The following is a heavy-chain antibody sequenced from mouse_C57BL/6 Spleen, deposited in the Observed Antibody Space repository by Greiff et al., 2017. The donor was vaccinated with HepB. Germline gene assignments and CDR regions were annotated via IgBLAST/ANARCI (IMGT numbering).Heavy chain of an antibody. CDR2: IYPSDSET. Sequence: QVQLQQPGAELVRPGSSVKLSCKASGYTFTSYWMDWVKQRPGQGLEWIGNIYPSDSETHYNQKFKDKATLTVDKSSSTAYMQLSSLTSEDSAVYYCARDYGTPYYAMDDWGQGTSVTVSS. CDR3: ARDYGTPYYAMDD. CDR1: GYTFTSYW. D-gene: IGHD1-1*01. J-gene: IGHJ4*01. V-gene: IGHV1-61*01.